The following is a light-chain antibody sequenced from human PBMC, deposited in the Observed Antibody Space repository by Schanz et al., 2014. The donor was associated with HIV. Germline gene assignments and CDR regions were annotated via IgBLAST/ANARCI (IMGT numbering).Light chain of an antibody. J-gene: IGKJ3*01. Sequence: DIQMTQSPSYLSASVGDRITLTCRASQGISNYLAWYQQKPGRVPKLLIYSASTLQSGVPSRFSGSGSGTHFTLTIRSLQPEDFATYYCQHSYSAPYTFGPGTKIDVK. CDR2: SAS. CDR1: QGISNY. V-gene: IGKV1-27*01. CDR3: QHSYSAPYT.